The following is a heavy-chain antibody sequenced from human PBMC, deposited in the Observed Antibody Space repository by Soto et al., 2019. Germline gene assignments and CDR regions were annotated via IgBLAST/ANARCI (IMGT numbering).Heavy chain of an antibody. D-gene: IGHD6-6*01. CDR1: GFTFSSYW. V-gene: IGHV3-74*01. CDR2: INSDGSST. J-gene: IGHJ6*02. Sequence: GESLKISCAASGFTFSSYWMHWVRQAPGKGLVWVSRINSDGSSTSYADSVKGRFTISRDNAKNTLYLQMNSLRAEDTAVYYCARGGVRQLVYFYYYYYGMDVWGQGTTVTVSS. CDR3: ARGGVRQLVYFYYYYYGMDV.